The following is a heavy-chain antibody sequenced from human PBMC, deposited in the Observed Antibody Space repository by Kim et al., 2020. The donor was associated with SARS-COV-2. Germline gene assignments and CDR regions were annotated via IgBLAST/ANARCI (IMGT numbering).Heavy chain of an antibody. CDR2: ISWNSGSI. CDR3: AKGPKWELLYYFDY. V-gene: IGHV3-9*01. J-gene: IGHJ4*02. CDR1: GFTFDDYA. D-gene: IGHD1-26*01. Sequence: GGSLRLSCAASGFTFDDYAMHWVRQAPGKGLEWVSGISWNSGSIGYADSVRGRFTISRDNAKNSLYLQMNSLRAEDTALYYCAKGPKWELLYYFDYWGQGTLVTVSS.